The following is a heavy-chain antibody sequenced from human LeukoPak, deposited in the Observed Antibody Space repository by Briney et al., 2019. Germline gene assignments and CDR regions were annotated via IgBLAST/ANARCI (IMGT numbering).Heavy chain of an antibody. V-gene: IGHV4-59*08. D-gene: IGHD1-26*01. Sequence: PSETLSLTCTVSGGSIGSYYWSWIRQPPGKGLEWIGYIYYSGSTDYNPSLKSRVTISVDTSKNQFSLKLSSVTAADTAVYYCARRGVGAKPGFDIWGQGTMVTVSS. CDR2: IYYSGST. CDR3: ARRGVGAKPGFDI. J-gene: IGHJ3*02. CDR1: GGSIGSYY.